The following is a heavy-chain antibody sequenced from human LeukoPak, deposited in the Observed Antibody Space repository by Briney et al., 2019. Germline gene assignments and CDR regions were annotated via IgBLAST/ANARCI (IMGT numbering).Heavy chain of an antibody. D-gene: IGHD3-22*01. Sequence: SETLSLTCTVSGGSISRSSYYWGWIRQPPGKGLEWIGSIYYSGSTYYNPSLKSRVTISVDMSKNQFSLKLSSVTAAETAVYYCARHDSSGPYNAFDIWGQGTMVTVSS. CDR3: ARHDSSGPYNAFDI. CDR1: GGSISRSSYY. J-gene: IGHJ3*02. CDR2: IYYSGST. V-gene: IGHV4-39*01.